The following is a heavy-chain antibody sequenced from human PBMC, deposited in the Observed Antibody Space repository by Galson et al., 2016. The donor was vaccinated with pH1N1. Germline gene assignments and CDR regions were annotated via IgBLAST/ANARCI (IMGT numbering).Heavy chain of an antibody. Sequence: SVKVSCKASGYTFTSYGINWVRQAPGQGLEWMGWISGYTGNTNYAQGFQGRVTMTADTSTGTAYMELSNLRSDDTAVYYCARGHPLGSISGWVWGQGSLVTVSS. J-gene: IGHJ4*02. CDR1: GYTFTSYG. D-gene: IGHD6-19*01. CDR2: ISGYTGNT. CDR3: ARGHPLGSISGWV. V-gene: IGHV1-18*01.